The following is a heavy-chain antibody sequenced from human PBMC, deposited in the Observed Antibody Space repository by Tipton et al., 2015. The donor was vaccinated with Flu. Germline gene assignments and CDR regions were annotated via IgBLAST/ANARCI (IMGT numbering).Heavy chain of an antibody. V-gene: IGHV4-59*01. CDR1: GGSISSYY. CDR2: VYYRGST. Sequence: TLSLTCTVSGGSISSYYWSWIRQPPGKGLEWIGYVYYRGSTNQKPSLKSRATMSVDTSKNQLYLNLRSLTAADTAVYYCVGDQSLSGRPDYWGQGTLVTVSS. D-gene: IGHD6-6*01. J-gene: IGHJ4*02. CDR3: VGDQSLSGRPDY.